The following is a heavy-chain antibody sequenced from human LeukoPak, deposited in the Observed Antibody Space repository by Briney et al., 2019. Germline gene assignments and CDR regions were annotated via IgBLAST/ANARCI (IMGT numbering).Heavy chain of an antibody. V-gene: IGHV1-24*01. CDR2: FDPEDGET. Sequence: GASVKLSCKVSGYALTELSMHWVRQAPGKGLEWMGGFDPEDGETIYAQKFQGRVTMTEDTSTDTAYMELSSLRSEDTAVYYCATDLGSYYDSRGYSPFNDWGQGSLVTVSS. CDR3: ATDLGSYYDSRGYSPFND. D-gene: IGHD3-22*01. CDR1: GYALTELS. J-gene: IGHJ4*01.